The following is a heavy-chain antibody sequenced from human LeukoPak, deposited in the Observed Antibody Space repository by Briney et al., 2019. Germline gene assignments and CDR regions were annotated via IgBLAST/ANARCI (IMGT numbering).Heavy chain of an antibody. CDR3: AKSAGRGWLLYYFDS. Sequence: GGSLRLSCTASGFTFIDYAMSWVRQAPGKGLEWVSAITGSGGSIYYADSVKGRFTTSRDNSKNTLYLQMNSLRAEDTAVYYCAKSAGRGWLLYYFDSWGQSALVTVSS. CDR2: ITGSGGSI. D-gene: IGHD5-12*01. CDR1: GFTFIDYA. J-gene: IGHJ4*02. V-gene: IGHV3-23*01.